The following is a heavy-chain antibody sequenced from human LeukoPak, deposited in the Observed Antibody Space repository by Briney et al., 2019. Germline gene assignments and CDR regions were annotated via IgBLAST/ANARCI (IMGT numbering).Heavy chain of an antibody. Sequence: KPSETLSLTCTVSGDSISSYHWSWIRQPPGKGLEWIGYISYSGSTSYNPSLKSRVTISVDTSKNQFSLKLSSVTTADTAVYYCARGGAIVVVYEYAFDIWGQGTMVTVSS. J-gene: IGHJ3*02. CDR1: GDSISSYH. CDR2: ISYSGST. CDR3: ARGGAIVVVYEYAFDI. D-gene: IGHD3-22*01. V-gene: IGHV4-59*01.